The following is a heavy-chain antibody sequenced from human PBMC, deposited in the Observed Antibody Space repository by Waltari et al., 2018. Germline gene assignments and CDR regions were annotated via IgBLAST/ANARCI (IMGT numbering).Heavy chain of an antibody. CDR1: GGSISSSNYY. CDR3: ARSGYYDSSGYYWWFDP. J-gene: IGHJ5*02. CDR2: IYYSGST. Sequence: QLQLQESGPGLVKPSETLSLTCTVSGGSISSSNYYWGWIRQPPGKGLEWIGSIYYSGSTYYNPSLKSRVTISVDTSKNQFYLKLNSVTAADTAVHYCARSGYYDSSGYYWWFDPWGLGTLVTVSS. D-gene: IGHD3-22*01. V-gene: IGHV4-39*01.